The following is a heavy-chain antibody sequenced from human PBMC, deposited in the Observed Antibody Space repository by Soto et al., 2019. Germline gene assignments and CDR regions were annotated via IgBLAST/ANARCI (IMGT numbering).Heavy chain of an antibody. CDR1: CRSVSSDIYY. J-gene: IGHJ4*02. CDR2: IYYSGST. CDR3: VGGYDVDSGGHPSSY. V-gene: IGHV4-31*06. D-gene: IGHD5-12*01. Sequence: TLSLTCRVPCRSVSSDIYYWTWIRQHPGKGPEWIGHIYYSGSTYYNPSLKSRVTISLDMSKNQFSLKLTSVSAADTTVYEWVGGYDVDSGGHPSSYWAGGPVVTFS.